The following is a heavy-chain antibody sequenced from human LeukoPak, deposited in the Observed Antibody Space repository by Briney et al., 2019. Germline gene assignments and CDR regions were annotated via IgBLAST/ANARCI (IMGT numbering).Heavy chain of an antibody. V-gene: IGHV3-7*01. J-gene: IGHJ3*02. CDR2: IKPDGSEK. D-gene: IGHD4-17*01. CDR1: EFIFSTYW. CDR3: ARGDFNDYGDYVDAFEI. Sequence: GGSLRLSCAASEFIFSTYWMSWVRQAPGKGLEWVANIKPDGSEKYCVDSVKGRFTISRDNAKKSLYLQMNSLRAEDTAVYYCARGDFNDYGDYVDAFEIWGQGTMVTVSA.